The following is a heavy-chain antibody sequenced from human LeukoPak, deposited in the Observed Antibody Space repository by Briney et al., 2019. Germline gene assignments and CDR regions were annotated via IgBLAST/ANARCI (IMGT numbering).Heavy chain of an antibody. CDR1: GYTFTSYG. J-gene: IGHJ4*02. CDR2: ISAYNGNT. Sequence: ASVKVSCKASGYTFTSYGISWVRQAPGQGLEWMGWISAYNGNTNYAQKLQGRVTMTTDTSTSTAYMELRSLRSDDTAAYYCARERLYGDAPGYWGQGTLVTVSS. D-gene: IGHD4-17*01. CDR3: ARERLYGDAPGY. V-gene: IGHV1-18*01.